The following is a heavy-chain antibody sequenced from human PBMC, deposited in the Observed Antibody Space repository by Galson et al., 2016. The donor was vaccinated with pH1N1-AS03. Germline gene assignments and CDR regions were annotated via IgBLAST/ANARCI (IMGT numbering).Heavy chain of an antibody. J-gene: IGHJ4*02. CDR3: ARDVGGPDDY. CDR1: GFTFSTYG. Sequence: SLRLSCAASGFTFSTYGMNWVRQAPGKGLEWVSSISRSSSYTYYADSVEGRFTISRDNAENSLYLQMNSLGDDDTAVYYCARDVGGPDDYWGQGTLVTVSS. CDR2: ISRSSSYT. D-gene: IGHD4-23*01. V-gene: IGHV3-21*01.